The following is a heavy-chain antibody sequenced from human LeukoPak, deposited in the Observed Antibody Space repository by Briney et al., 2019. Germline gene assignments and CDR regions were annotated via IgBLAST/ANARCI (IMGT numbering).Heavy chain of an antibody. V-gene: IGHV3-11*01. CDR1: GFTFSDYY. Sequence: GGSLRLSCAASGFTFSDYYMSWIRQAPGKGLEWVSYISSSGSTIYYAESVKGRFTISRDNAKNSLYLQMNSLRAEDTAVYYCTTNYVSGSHAPGYWGQGTLVTVSS. J-gene: IGHJ4*02. CDR2: ISSSGSTI. D-gene: IGHD3-10*01. CDR3: TTNYVSGSHAPGY.